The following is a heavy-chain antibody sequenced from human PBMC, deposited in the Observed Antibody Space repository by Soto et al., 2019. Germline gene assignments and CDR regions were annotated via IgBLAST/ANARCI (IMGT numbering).Heavy chain of an antibody. D-gene: IGHD3-3*01. V-gene: IGHV1-8*01. Sequence: ASVKVSCKASGYTFTSYDINWVRQATGQGLEWMGWMNPNSGNTGYAQKFQGRVTMTRNTSISTAYMELSSLRSEDTAVYYCARGFRSGYRAYYYYYGMDGWGQGTTVTV. CDR2: MNPNSGNT. CDR1: GYTFTSYD. CDR3: ARGFRSGYRAYYYYYGMDG. J-gene: IGHJ6*02.